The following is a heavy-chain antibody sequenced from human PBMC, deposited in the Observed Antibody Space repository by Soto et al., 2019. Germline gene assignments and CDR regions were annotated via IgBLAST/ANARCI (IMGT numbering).Heavy chain of an antibody. Sequence: EVQLVESGGGLVKPGGSLRLSCAASGFTFSNAWMSWVRQAPGKGLEWVGRIKSNTDGGTTDYAAPVKGRFTISRDDSKHTLYPQMNSLKTEDTAVYYCTTDSPQGEKGTWGQGTLVTVSS. CDR1: GFTFSNAW. V-gene: IGHV3-15*01. D-gene: IGHD2-21*01. J-gene: IGHJ5*02. CDR2: IKSNTDGGTT. CDR3: TTDSPQGEKGT.